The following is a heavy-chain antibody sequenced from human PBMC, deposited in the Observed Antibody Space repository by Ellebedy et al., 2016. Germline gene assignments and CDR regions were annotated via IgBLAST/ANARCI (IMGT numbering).Heavy chain of an antibody. D-gene: IGHD6-19*01. J-gene: IGHJ3*01. CDR2: ISSSSSYI. Sequence: GESLKISCAASGFTFSSYSMNWVRQAPGKGLEWVSSISSSSSYIYYADSVKGRFTISRDNAKNSLYLQMNSLRAEDTAVYYCARRWIDSSGWYRFSWGQGTMVTVSS. CDR1: GFTFSSYS. V-gene: IGHV3-21*01. CDR3: ARRWIDSSGWYRFS.